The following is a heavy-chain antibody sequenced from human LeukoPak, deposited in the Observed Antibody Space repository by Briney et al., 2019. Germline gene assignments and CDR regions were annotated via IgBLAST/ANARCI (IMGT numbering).Heavy chain of an antibody. V-gene: IGHV4-4*07. D-gene: IGHD6-13*01. Sequence: SETLSLTCTVSGTSISDYYWSWIRQPAGKGLEWIGRIHISGSTYHNPSLKSRVTISVDKSKNQFSLNVSSVTAANTAIYYCARDRITAAPQFDYWGQGTLVTVSP. CDR2: IHISGST. CDR1: GTSISDYY. J-gene: IGHJ4*02. CDR3: ARDRITAAPQFDY.